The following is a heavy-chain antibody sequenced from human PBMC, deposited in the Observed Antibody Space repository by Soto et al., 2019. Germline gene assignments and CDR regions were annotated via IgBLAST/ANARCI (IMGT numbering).Heavy chain of an antibody. CDR2: IYWDDDK. J-gene: IGHJ4*01. CDR3: AHLFWAAFGTRYYFDY. D-gene: IGHD3-16*01. Sequence: QITLTESGPTLVKPTQTLTLTCTFSGFSFSTSAVGVGWIRQPPGKALEWLALIYWDDDKRYSPFLKSRITITNDTSTSQVVLTTTNTYPVDTGTYCFAHLFWAAFGTRYYFDYWGHGTLVTVSS. V-gene: IGHV2-5*02. CDR1: GFSFSTSAVG.